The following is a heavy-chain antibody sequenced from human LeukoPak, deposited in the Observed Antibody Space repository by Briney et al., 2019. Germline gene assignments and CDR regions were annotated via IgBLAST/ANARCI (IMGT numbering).Heavy chain of an antibody. V-gene: IGHV3-23*01. CDR2: ISGSGGST. CDR1: GFTFSSYA. CDR3: SKDQLNNYDSSVYYC. D-gene: IGHD3-22*01. J-gene: IGHJ4*02. Sequence: GGSLRLSCAASGFTFSSYAMSWVRQAPGKGLEWVSAISGSGGSTYYADSVKGRFTISRDNSKNTLYLQMNSLRAEDTAVYYCSKDQLNNYDSSVYYCWGQGTLVTVSS.